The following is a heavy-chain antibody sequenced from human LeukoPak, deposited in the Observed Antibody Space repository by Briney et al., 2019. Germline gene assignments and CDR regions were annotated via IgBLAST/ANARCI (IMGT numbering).Heavy chain of an antibody. J-gene: IGHJ6*03. D-gene: IGHD2-2*01. CDR3: ARETMKPVPPNYLYYYLMDV. V-gene: IGHV4-59*12. CDR2: IYHSGST. CDR1: GGSISSYY. Sequence: SETLSLTCTVSGGSISSYYWSWIRQPPGKGLEGIGGIYHSGSTYYNPSLKSRVTMSLDTSKNQFSLKLSSVTAADTAVYYCARETMKPVPPNYLYYYLMDVWGKGTTVTISS.